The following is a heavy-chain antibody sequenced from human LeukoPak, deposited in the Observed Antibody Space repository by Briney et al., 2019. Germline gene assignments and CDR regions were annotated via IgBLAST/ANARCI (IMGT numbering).Heavy chain of an antibody. CDR1: GYTFTSYD. Sequence: ASVKVSCTASGYTFTSYDINWVRQATGQGLGWVGWMNPNSGNTGYAQKFQGRVTMTRNTAISTAYMELSSLRSEDTAVYYCARSGRFLEWLGIYYYYGMAVWGQGTTVTVSS. J-gene: IGHJ6*02. CDR2: MNPNSGNT. D-gene: IGHD3-3*01. V-gene: IGHV1-8*01. CDR3: ARSGRFLEWLGIYYYYGMAV.